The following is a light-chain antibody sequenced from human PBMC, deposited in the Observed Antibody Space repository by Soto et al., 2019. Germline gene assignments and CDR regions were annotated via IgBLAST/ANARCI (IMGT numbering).Light chain of an antibody. J-gene: IGKJ4*01. CDR2: EVS. CDR1: QGLLDSDGRTH. V-gene: IGKV2D-29*01. Sequence: DIVLTQTPLSLSVTPGQPASISCNSSQGLLDSDGRTHLYWYVQKTGQPPQALIYEVSKRSSGVTDRFSGSGSGTHFTLTMSRVQAEDAGIYYCMQSLQLNTFGGGTKVEIK. CDR3: MQSLQLNT.